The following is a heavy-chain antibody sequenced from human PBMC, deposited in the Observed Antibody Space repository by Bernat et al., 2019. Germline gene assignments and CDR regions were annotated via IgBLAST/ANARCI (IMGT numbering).Heavy chain of an antibody. CDR3: ARGGGYCSGRSCYQTQYFDY. Sequence: QVQLQESGPGLVKPSETLSLTCTVSGCSVSSGSYYWSWIRQPPGKGLEWIGYIYYSGSTNYNPSLKSRVTISVDTSKNQFSLKLSSVTAADTAVYYCARGGGYCSGRSCYQTQYFDYWGQGTLVTVSS. V-gene: IGHV4-61*01. CDR2: IYYSGST. CDR1: GCSVSSGSYY. J-gene: IGHJ4*02. D-gene: IGHD2-15*01.